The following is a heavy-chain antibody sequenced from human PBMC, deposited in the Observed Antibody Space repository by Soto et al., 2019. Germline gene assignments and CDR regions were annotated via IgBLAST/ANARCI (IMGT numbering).Heavy chain of an antibody. J-gene: IGHJ6*02. CDR2: ISGSGGST. V-gene: IGHV3-23*01. CDR3: AKEGRPYYYYGMDV. CDR1: GYTFSTYA. Sequence: PGGSLRLSCAASGYTFSTYAMSWVRQAPGKGLEWVSAISGSGGSTYYADSVKGRFTISRDNSKNTLYLQMNSLRAEDTAVYYCAKEGRPYYYYGMDVWGQGTTVTVSS. D-gene: IGHD6-6*01.